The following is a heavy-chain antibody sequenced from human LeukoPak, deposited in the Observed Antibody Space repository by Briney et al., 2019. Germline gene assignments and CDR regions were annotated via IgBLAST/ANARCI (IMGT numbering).Heavy chain of an antibody. Sequence: ASVKVSCKASGYTFTSYGISWVRQAPGQGLEWMGWISAYNGNTNYAQKLQGRVTMTTDTSTSTAYMELRSLRSDDTAVYYCARVGAYYPSHWYFDLWGRGTLVTVSS. D-gene: IGHD3-22*01. V-gene: IGHV1-18*01. CDR2: ISAYNGNT. CDR1: GYTFTSYG. CDR3: ARVGAYYPSHWYFDL. J-gene: IGHJ2*01.